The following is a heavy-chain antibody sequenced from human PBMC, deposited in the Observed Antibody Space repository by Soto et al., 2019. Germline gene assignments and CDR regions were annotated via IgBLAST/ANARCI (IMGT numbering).Heavy chain of an antibody. J-gene: IGHJ6*02. V-gene: IGHV5-51*01. CDR2: IYPGDSDT. D-gene: IGHD3-10*01. Sequence: GESLKISCKGSGYSFTNYWIGWVRQMPGKGLEWMGIIYPGDSDTRYSPSFQGQVTISADKSISTAYLQWSSLKASDTAMYYCARAMVRGKNYYGVDVWGQGTTVPVS. CDR3: ARAMVRGKNYYGVDV. CDR1: GYSFTNYW.